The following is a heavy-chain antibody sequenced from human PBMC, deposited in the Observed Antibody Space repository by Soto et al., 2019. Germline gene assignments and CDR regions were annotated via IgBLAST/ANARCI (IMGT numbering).Heavy chain of an antibody. CDR1: GGTFSSRA. J-gene: IGHJ6*02. Sequence: QVQLVQSGPEVKKTGTSVKISCKASGGTFSSRAISWVRQAPGQGPEWMGGIIPVFGRVNYAEKFQDRVTITADESTGTVYMELSSLRSEDTALYYCANSRGGTFLGYHGMDIWGQGTTVSVSS. CDR2: IIPVFGRV. CDR3: ANSRGGTFLGYHGMDI. D-gene: IGHD3-16*01. V-gene: IGHV1-69*01.